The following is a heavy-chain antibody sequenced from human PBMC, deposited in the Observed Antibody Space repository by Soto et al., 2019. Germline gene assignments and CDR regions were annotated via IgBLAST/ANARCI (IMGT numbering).Heavy chain of an antibody. J-gene: IGHJ6*03. CDR3: ARDGGCSGGSCYHGYYYYYMDV. D-gene: IGHD2-15*01. V-gene: IGHV3-48*01. Sequence: GGSLRLSCAASGFTFSSYSMNWVRQAPGKGLEWVSYISSSSTIYYADSVKGRFTISRDNAKNSLYRQMNSLRAEDTAVYYCARDGGCSGGSCYHGYYYYYMDVWGKGTTVTVSS. CDR1: GFTFSSYS. CDR2: ISSSSTI.